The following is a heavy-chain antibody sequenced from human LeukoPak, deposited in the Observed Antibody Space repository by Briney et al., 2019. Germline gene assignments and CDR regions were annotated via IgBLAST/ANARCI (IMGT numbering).Heavy chain of an antibody. CDR2: IYYSGNT. CDR3: ARRSRLGIGYYYYMDV. CDR1: GGSISSYY. D-gene: IGHD3-9*01. V-gene: IGHV4-59*12. J-gene: IGHJ6*03. Sequence: PSETLSLTCTVSGGSISSYYWSWIRQSPGKGLEWIGYIYYSGNTKYNPSLKSRVTISEDTSKNQFSLKLSSVTAADTAVYYCARRSRLGIGYYYYMDVWGKGTTVTVSS.